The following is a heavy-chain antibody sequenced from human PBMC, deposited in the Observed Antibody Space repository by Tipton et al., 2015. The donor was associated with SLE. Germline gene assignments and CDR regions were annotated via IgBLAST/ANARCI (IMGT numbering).Heavy chain of an antibody. CDR3: ANAIAAAGAFDI. CDR1: GFTFSSYW. D-gene: IGHD6-13*01. Sequence: SLRLSCAASGFTFSSYWMSWVRQAPGKGLEWVAVISYDGSNKYYADSVKGRFTISRDNSKNTLYLQMNSLRAEDTAVYYCANAIAAAGAFDIWGQGTMVTVSS. V-gene: IGHV3-30*18. CDR2: ISYDGSNK. J-gene: IGHJ3*02.